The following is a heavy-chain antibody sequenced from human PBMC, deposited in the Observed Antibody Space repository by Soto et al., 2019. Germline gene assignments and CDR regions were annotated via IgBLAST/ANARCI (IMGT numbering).Heavy chain of an antibody. CDR1: GFTFSSYD. J-gene: IGHJ6*02. CDR2: IGTAGDT. V-gene: IGHV3-13*04. D-gene: IGHD2-2*01. Sequence: GGSLRLSCAASGFTFSSYDMHWVRQATGKGLEWVSAIGTAGDTYYPGSVKGRFTISRENAKNSLYLQMNSLRAGDTAVYYCAKGPAIVLVPAAMNYYYGMDVWGQGT. CDR3: AKGPAIVLVPAAMNYYYGMDV.